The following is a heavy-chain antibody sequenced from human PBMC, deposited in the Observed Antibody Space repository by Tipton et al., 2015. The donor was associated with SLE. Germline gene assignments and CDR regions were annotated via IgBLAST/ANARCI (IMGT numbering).Heavy chain of an antibody. CDR3: AREEDTGTTSY. CDR1: GDSISSSSHY. CDR2: IYYSGCT. V-gene: IGHV4-39*07. Sequence: TLSLTCTVSGDSISSSSHYWGWIRQPPGKGLEWIGSIYYSGCTYYNPSLKSRVTISVDTSKNQFSLKLSSVTAADTAVYYCAREEDTGTTSYWGQGTLVTVSS. J-gene: IGHJ4*02. D-gene: IGHD1-7*01.